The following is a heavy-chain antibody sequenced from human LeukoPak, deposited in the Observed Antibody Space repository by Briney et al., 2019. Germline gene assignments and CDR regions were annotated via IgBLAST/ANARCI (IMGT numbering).Heavy chain of an antibody. Sequence: GGSLRLSCPASGFTLSPYSMNWLRQAPGRGLEWVSYIDSSSGTIYYADSVRGRFTISGDNAKNSLYLQMNSLRAEDTAVYYCARVRSSYYYESSGYYHYDAFDIWGQGTMVTVSS. CDR1: GFTLSPYS. V-gene: IGHV3-48*01. CDR3: ARVRSSYYYESSGYYHYDAFDI. D-gene: IGHD3-22*01. CDR2: IDSSSGTI. J-gene: IGHJ3*02.